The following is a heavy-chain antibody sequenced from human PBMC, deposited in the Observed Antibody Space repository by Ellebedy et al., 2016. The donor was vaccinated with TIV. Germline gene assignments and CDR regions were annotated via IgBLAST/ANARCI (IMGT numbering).Heavy chain of an antibody. CDR3: AREGGYYYMDV. D-gene: IGHD3-16*01. CDR2: MYGSGST. Sequence: SETLSLTXSVSGGSIRSYFWSWIRQPAGKGLEWIGRMYGSGSTKYNPSLESRVTMSVDTSKNQFFLKLTSVTAADTAVYYCAREGGYYYMDVWGTGTTVTVSS. V-gene: IGHV4-4*07. J-gene: IGHJ6*03. CDR1: GGSIRSYF.